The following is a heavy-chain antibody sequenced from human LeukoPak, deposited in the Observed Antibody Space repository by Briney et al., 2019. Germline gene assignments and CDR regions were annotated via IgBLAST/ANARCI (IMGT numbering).Heavy chain of an antibody. CDR3: ARTSSSTWYLIDH. CDR1: GYSFTNYW. V-gene: IGHV5-51*01. J-gene: IGHJ4*02. Sequence: GESLKISCKGSGYSFTNYWIGWVRQMPGKGLEWMGIIYPGDSDTRYSPSFQGQVTISADKSISTAYLQWSSLKASDTAMYYCARTSSSTWYLIDHWGQGTLVTVSS. D-gene: IGHD6-13*01. CDR2: IYPGDSDT.